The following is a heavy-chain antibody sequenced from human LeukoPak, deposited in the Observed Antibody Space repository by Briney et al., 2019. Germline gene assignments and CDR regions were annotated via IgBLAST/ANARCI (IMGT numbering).Heavy chain of an antibody. D-gene: IGHD2-21*01. J-gene: IGHJ3*02. CDR1: GGSFSGYY. CDR2: INHSGST. V-gene: IGHV4-34*01. CDR3: ARGAAYLLWGLNRGAFDI. Sequence: PSETLSLTCAVYGGSFSGYYWSWIRQPPGKGLEWIGEINHSGSTNYNPSLKSRVTISVDTSKNQFSLKLSSVTAADTAVYYCARGAAYLLWGLNRGAFDIWGQGTMVTVSS.